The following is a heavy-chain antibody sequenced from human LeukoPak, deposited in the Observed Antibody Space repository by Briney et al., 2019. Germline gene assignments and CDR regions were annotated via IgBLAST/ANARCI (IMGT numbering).Heavy chain of an antibody. Sequence: SETLSLTCTVSGGSISSYYWSWIRQPAGKGPEWIGRIYTSGSTNYNPSLKSRVTISVDKSKNQFSLKLSSVTAADTAVYYCARGSDCSGGSCYSSYYYYYYMDVWGKGTTVTVSS. CDR2: IYTSGST. V-gene: IGHV4-4*07. J-gene: IGHJ6*03. CDR3: ARGSDCSGGSCYSSYYYYYYMDV. CDR1: GGSISSYY. D-gene: IGHD2-15*01.